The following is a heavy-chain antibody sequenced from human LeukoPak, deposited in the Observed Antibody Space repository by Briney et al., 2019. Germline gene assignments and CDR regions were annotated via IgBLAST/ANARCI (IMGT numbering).Heavy chain of an antibody. D-gene: IGHD3-22*01. CDR3: AKAEGVYYYDSSGYHN. V-gene: IGHV3-23*01. J-gene: IGHJ4*02. CDR2: ISGSGGST. CDR1: GFTFSSYA. Sequence: PGGSLRLSCAASGFTFSSYAMSWVRQAPGKGLEWVSAISGSGGSTYYADSVKGRFTISRDNSKNTLYLQMNSLRAEDTAVYYCAKAEGVYYYDSSGYHNWGQGTLVTVSS.